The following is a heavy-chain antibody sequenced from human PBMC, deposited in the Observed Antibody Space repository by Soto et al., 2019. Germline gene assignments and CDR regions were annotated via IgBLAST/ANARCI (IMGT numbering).Heavy chain of an antibody. CDR1: IYD. CDR3: ARDRVGATVFDF. D-gene: IGHD1-26*01. J-gene: IGHJ4*02. CDR2: IYYSGTT. Sequence: IYDGAGIIQHPGKGLEWIGYIYYSGTTNYNPSLKSRVTISVDTSKNQFSLKLNSVTAADTAVYYCARDRVGATVFDFWGQRTLVTGSS. V-gene: IGHV4-59*01.